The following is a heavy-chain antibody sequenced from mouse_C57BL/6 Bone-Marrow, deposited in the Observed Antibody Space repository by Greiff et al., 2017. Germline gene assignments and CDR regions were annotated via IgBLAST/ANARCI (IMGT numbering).Heavy chain of an antibody. CDR1: GFTFTDYY. CDR2: IRNKANGYTT. J-gene: IGHJ2*01. D-gene: IGHD2-3*01. Sequence: EVKLMESGGGLVQPGGSLSLSCAASGFTFTDYYMSLVRQPPGKALEWLGFIRNKANGYTTEYSASVTGRFTISRDNSQSILYLQMNALGAEDSATYYCARYTPDGYYPYWGQGTTLTVSS. V-gene: IGHV7-3*01. CDR3: ARYTPDGYYPY.